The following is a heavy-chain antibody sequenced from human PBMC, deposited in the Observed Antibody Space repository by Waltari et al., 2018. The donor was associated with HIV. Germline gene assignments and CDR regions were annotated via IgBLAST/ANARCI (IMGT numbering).Heavy chain of an antibody. D-gene: IGHD3-10*01. CDR2: FEPEDDET. CDR3: ATDFSGMVRAYSYYSLDV. Sequence: QVQLVQSGAEVKKPGASVQVSCKVSGHTLSELSMHWVRQVPGKGLEWMGNFEPEDDETTYAKKFQGRVTMTEDTSPDTAYMELSSLTSGDTAVYYCATDFSGMVRAYSYYSLDVWGQGTTVTVSS. V-gene: IGHV1-24*01. J-gene: IGHJ6*02. CDR1: GHTLSELS.